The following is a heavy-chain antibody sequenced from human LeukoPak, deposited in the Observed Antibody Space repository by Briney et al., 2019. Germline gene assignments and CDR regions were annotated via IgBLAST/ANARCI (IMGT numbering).Heavy chain of an antibody. CDR1: GFTFDDYD. J-gene: IGHJ4*02. V-gene: IGHV3-9*01. D-gene: IGHD3-10*01. CDR2: ISWNSGLI. Sequence: GRSLRLSCAASGFTFDDYDMHWVRQAPGKGLEWVSGISWNSGLIGYADSVKGRFTISRDNAKNSLYLQMNSLRDEDTALYYCAKEYGSGSYYPLDYWGQGTLVTVSS. CDR3: AKEYGSGSYYPLDY.